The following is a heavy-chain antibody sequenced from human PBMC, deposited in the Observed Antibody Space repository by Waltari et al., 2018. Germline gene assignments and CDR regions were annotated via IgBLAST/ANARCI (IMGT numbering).Heavy chain of an antibody. CDR1: GGSFSTYA. V-gene: IGHV1-69*05. CDR3: ARGGLYGQQLLESAFEI. D-gene: IGHD6-13*01. Sequence: QVKLVQSGAEVKKPGYSVKVSCKASGGSFSTYAITWVRQAPGQGLEWMGGIIPMFETANYAQKFQERVTITTDGSMTTAYMELSSLTSEDTAVYYCARGGLYGQQLLESAFEIWGQGTKVTVAS. CDR2: IIPMFETA. J-gene: IGHJ3*02.